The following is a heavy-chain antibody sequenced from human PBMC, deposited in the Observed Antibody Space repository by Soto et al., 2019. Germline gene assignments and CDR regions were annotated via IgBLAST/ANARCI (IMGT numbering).Heavy chain of an antibody. CDR2: ISYDGSNK. D-gene: IGHD3-3*01. Sequence: LRLSCAASGFTFSSYGMHWVRQAPGKGLEWVAVISYDGSNKYYADSAKGRFTISRDNSKNTLYLQMNSLRAEDTAVYYCAKDHLDYDFWSGYYFDYWGQGTLVTVSS. CDR3: AKDHLDYDFWSGYYFDY. CDR1: GFTFSSYG. J-gene: IGHJ4*02. V-gene: IGHV3-30*18.